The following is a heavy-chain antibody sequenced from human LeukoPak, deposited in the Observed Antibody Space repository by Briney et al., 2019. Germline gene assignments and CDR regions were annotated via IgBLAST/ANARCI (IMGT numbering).Heavy chain of an antibody. CDR3: ARAGGYSYGPLLFDY. D-gene: IGHD5-18*01. CDR2: IYHSGST. Sequence: PSETLSLTCAVSGGSISSSNWWSWVRQPPGKGLEWIGEIYHSGSTNYNPSLKSRVTISVDKSKNQFSLKLSSVTAADTAVYYCARAGGYSYGPLLFDYWGQGTLVTVSS. V-gene: IGHV4-4*02. J-gene: IGHJ4*02. CDR1: GGSISSSNW.